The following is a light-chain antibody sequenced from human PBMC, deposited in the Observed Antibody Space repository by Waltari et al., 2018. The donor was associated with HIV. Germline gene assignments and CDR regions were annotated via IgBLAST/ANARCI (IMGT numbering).Light chain of an antibody. V-gene: IGKV1-5*03. CDR2: EAS. CDR1: QSVRQW. Sequence: DTQMAQSPSPLSASVGDSVTITCRASQSVRQWLTWYQLKPGKAPEHLIYEASNLESGGPTRFSASGVGTEFTLTSSKLQPDDSATYYCQQHNHYTGTFGQVTEVEVK. J-gene: IGKJ1*01. CDR3: QQHNHYTGT.